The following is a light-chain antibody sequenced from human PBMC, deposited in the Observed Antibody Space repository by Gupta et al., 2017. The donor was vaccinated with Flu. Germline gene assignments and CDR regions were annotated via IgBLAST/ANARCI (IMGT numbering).Light chain of an antibody. J-gene: IGLJ3*02. CDR1: SSNIVNNY. CDR3: GTWDSSLSACV. CDR2: DNN. V-gene: IGLV1-51*01. Sequence: QSVLTQPPSVSAAPGQKVTISCSGSSSNIVNNYVSWYQQLPGTAPKLLIYDNNKRPSGIPDRFSGSKSDTSATLAITGLQTGDEADYYCGTWDSSLSACVFGGGTKVTVL.